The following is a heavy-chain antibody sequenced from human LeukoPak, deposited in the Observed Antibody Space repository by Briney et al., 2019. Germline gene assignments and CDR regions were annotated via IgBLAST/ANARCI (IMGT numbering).Heavy chain of an antibody. J-gene: IGHJ6*02. CDR2: IIPIFGTA. Sequence: GASVKVSCKASGYTFSSYAISWVRQAPGQGLEWMGGIIPIFGTANYAQKFQGRVTITADESTSTAYMELSSLRSEDTAVYYCARVDYYDSSGPQPHGMDVWGQGTTVTVSS. CDR1: GYTFSSYA. CDR3: ARVDYYDSSGPQPHGMDV. D-gene: IGHD3-22*01. V-gene: IGHV1-69*13.